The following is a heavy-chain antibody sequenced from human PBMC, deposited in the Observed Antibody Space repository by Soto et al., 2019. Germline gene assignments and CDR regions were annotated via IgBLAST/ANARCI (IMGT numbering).Heavy chain of an antibody. D-gene: IGHD3-16*01. CDR3: ARGEGSGSNALGH. CDR1: GFTVSNNY. CDR2: IQDGGSL. V-gene: IGHV3-66*01. J-gene: IGHJ4*02. Sequence: EVLLEESGGGFVQPGGSLRLSCAASGFTVSNNYMTWVRQAPGKGLEWVAVIQDGGSLSYADSVSDRFTISRDNAKNTVFLEMDSLRPEDTAVYFCARGEGSGSNALGHWGQGTLVTVSS.